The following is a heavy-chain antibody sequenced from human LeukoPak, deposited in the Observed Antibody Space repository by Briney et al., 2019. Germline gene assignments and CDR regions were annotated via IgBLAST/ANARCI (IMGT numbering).Heavy chain of an antibody. D-gene: IGHD2-2*01. Sequence: GGSLRLSCAAPGFTFSGSVMHWVRQASGKGLEWVGRIRSKANSYATAYAASVKGRFTISRDDSKNTAFLQMNSLKTEDTAVYYCTRHSDGYQLLPSVYNWFDPWGQGTLATVSS. V-gene: IGHV3-73*01. CDR3: TRHSDGYQLLPSVYNWFDP. CDR2: IRSKANSYAT. J-gene: IGHJ5*02. CDR1: GFTFSGSV.